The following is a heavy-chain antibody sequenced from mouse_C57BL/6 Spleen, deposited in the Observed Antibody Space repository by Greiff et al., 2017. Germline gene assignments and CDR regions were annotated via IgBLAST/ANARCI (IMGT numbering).Heavy chain of an antibody. J-gene: IGHJ1*03. CDR1: GYTFTSYW. V-gene: IGHV1-50*01. CDR2: IDPSDSYT. D-gene: IGHD3-1*01. Sequence: QVQLQQPGAELVKPGASVKLSCKASGYTFTSYWMQWVKQRPGQGLEWIGEIDPSDSYTNYNQKFKGKATLTVDTSSCTAYMQLSSLTSADSAVYYCARVGGYFDVWGTGTTVTVSS. CDR3: ARVGGYFDV.